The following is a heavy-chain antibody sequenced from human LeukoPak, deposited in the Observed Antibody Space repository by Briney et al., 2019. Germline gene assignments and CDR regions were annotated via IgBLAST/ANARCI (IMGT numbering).Heavy chain of an antibody. CDR1: GGSFSGYY. J-gene: IGHJ4*02. CDR3: ARERLYGSGSYHLDY. Sequence: SETLSLTCAVYGGSFSGYYWSWIRQPPGKGLEWIGEINHSGSTNYNPSLKSRVTISVDTSKNQFSLKLSSVTAADTAVYYCARERLYGSGSYHLDYWGQGTLVTVSS. V-gene: IGHV4-34*01. D-gene: IGHD3-10*01. CDR2: INHSGST.